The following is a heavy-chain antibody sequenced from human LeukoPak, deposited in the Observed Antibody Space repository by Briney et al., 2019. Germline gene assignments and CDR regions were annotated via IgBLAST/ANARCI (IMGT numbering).Heavy chain of an antibody. CDR2: INPNSGGT. V-gene: IGHV1-2*02. CDR1: GYTFTGYY. J-gene: IGHJ4*02. CDR3: ARTTIFGVVIINALDY. D-gene: IGHD3-3*01. Sequence: ASVKVSCKASGYTFTGYYMHWVRQAPGQGLERMGWINPNSGGTNYAQKFQGRVTMTRDTSISTAYMELSRLRSDDTAVYYCARTTIFGVVIINALDYWGQGTLVTVSS.